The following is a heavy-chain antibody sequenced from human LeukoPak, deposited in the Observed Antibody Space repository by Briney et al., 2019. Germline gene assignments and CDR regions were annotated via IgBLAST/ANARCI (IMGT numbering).Heavy chain of an antibody. D-gene: IGHD2-2*01. V-gene: IGHV4-39*01. Sequence: PGGSLRLSCAASGFTFSSYSMNWVRQPPGKGLEWIGSIYYSGSTYYNPSLKSRVTISVDTSKNQFSLKLSSVTAADTAVYYCARRPRGLYCSSTSCYPTGWFDPWGQGTLVTVSS. J-gene: IGHJ5*02. CDR1: GFTFSSYSMN. CDR3: ARRPRGLYCSSTSCYPTGWFDP. CDR2: IYYSGST.